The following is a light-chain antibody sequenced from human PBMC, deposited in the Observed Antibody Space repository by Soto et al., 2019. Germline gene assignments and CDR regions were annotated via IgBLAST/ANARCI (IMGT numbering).Light chain of an antibody. Sequence: DIQISQSPSSVSSSVLCIVTVTFVSSEDISTWLAWYQQKPGKAPKLLIYAASSLQSGVPSRFSGSGSGTDFTLTISSLQPEDVATYYCQKYNSAPQTFGQGTKVDIK. CDR2: AAS. J-gene: IGKJ1*01. V-gene: IGKV1-27*01. CDR3: QKYNSAPQT. CDR1: EDISTW.